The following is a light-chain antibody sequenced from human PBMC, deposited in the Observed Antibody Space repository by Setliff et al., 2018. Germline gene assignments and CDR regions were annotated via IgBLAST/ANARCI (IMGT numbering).Light chain of an antibody. J-gene: IGLJ1*01. CDR2: EVS. V-gene: IGLV2-18*02. CDR3: SSYTSSSPYV. Sequence: QSALTQPPSVSGSPGQSVTISCTGTSIDVGSYNRVSWYQQPPGTDHKLMIYEVSNRPSGVPDRFSGSKSGNTASLTISGLQAEDESDYYCSSYTSSSPYVFGTGTKVTVL. CDR1: SIDVGSYNR.